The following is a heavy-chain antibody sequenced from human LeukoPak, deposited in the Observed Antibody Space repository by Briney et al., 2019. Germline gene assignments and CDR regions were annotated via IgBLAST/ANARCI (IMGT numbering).Heavy chain of an antibody. CDR1: GFTVSSNY. D-gene: IGHD6-6*01. Sequence: QPGGSLRLSCAASGFTVSSNYMSWVRQAPGKGLEWVSVIYSGGSAFYADSVKGRFTISRDNSKNTLYLQMNSLRPGDTAVYYCATSTRPTDYYYYYYMDVWGKGTTVTVSS. CDR2: IYSGGSA. CDR3: ATSTRPTDYYYYYYMDV. V-gene: IGHV3-66*02. J-gene: IGHJ6*03.